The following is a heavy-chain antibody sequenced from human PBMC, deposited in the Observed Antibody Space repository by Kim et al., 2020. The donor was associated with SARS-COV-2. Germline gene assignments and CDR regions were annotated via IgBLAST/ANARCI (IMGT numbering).Heavy chain of an antibody. CDR1: GFTFSDHF. Sequence: GGSLRLSCAASGFTFSDHFMDWVRQAPGKGLEWVGRTGNKANSYTKEYAASVKGRFTISRDDSQNSLYLQMNSLKSEDTAVYYCAREGYYYDSSGYFYFDYWGQGTLVTVSS. CDR3: AREGYYYDSSGYFYFDY. D-gene: IGHD3-22*01. V-gene: IGHV3-72*01. J-gene: IGHJ4*02. CDR2: TGNKANSYTK.